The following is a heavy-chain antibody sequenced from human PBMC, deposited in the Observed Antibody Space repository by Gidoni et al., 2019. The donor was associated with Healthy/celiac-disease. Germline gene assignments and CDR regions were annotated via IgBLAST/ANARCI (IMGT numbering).Heavy chain of an antibody. CDR1: GFTFSSYG. CDR2: IWYDGSNK. Sequence: QVQLLESGGGVGQPGRSLRLSCAAPGFTFSSYGMHWVRQAPGKGLEWVAVIWYDGSNKYYADSVKGRFTISRDNSKNTLYLQMNSLRAEDTAVYYCARDRRQRLVDYWGQGTLVTVSS. V-gene: IGHV3-33*01. J-gene: IGHJ4*02. CDR3: ARDRRQRLVDY. D-gene: IGHD2-21*01.